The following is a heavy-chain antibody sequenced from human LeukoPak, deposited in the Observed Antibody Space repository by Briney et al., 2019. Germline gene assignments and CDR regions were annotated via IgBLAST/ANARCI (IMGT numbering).Heavy chain of an antibody. D-gene: IGHD6-13*01. Sequence: SETLSLTCTVSGGSISSSIYYWGWIRQPPGKGLEWIGSIYYSGCTYYNPSLKSRVTMSVDTSKNQFSLKLSSVTAADTAVYYCARWYSSSWYADCWGQGTLVTVSS. CDR1: GGSISSSIYY. J-gene: IGHJ4*02. V-gene: IGHV4-39*01. CDR3: ARWYSSSWYADC. CDR2: IYYSGCT.